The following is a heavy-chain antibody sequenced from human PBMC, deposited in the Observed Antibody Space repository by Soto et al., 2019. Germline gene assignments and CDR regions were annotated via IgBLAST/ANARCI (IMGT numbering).Heavy chain of an antibody. CDR3: ARAPGRAPAGGGGFDD. Sequence: PSETLSLTCAVSGGSISSGGYSWGWIRQPPGKGLEWIGYIYNSGSTYYNPSPKSRVTISVDRSKNQFSLELSSVTAADTAVYDCARAPGRAPAGGGGFDDWGQGTLVTVSS. V-gene: IGHV4-30-2*01. J-gene: IGHJ4*02. D-gene: IGHD6-13*01. CDR2: IYNSGST. CDR1: GGSISSGGYS.